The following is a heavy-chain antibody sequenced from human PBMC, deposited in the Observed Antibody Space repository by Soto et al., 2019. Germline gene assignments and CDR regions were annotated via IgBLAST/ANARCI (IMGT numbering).Heavy chain of an antibody. Sequence: PGGSLRLSCAASGFTFSSYWMHWVRQAPGKGLVWVSRIIRDGSSTNYADSVKGRFTISRDNAKNTLYLQMSSLRAEDTAVYYCARGQQARPFDYWGQGXLVTVSS. J-gene: IGHJ4*02. CDR2: IIRDGSST. CDR1: GFTFSSYW. D-gene: IGHD1-1*01. CDR3: ARGQQARPFDY. V-gene: IGHV3-74*01.